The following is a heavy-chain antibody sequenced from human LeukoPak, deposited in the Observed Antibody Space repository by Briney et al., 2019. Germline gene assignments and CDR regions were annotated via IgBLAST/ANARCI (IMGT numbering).Heavy chain of an antibody. CDR3: ARDMGSSWFGPLDY. D-gene: IGHD6-13*01. CDR1: GFTFSTYG. Sequence: GRSLGLSCAASGFTFSTYGMHWVRQAPGKGLEWVAVMWYDGSNDYYADSVRGRFTISRDNSKNTLYLQMNSLRAEDTALYHCARDMGSSWFGPLDYWGQGTLVTVSS. V-gene: IGHV3-33*01. J-gene: IGHJ4*02. CDR2: MWYDGSND.